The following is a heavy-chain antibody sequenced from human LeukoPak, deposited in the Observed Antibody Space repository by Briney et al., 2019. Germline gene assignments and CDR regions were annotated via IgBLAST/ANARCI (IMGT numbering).Heavy chain of an antibody. J-gene: IGHJ4*02. CDR2: ISGSGGST. V-gene: IGHV3-23*01. CDR3: AKDLGYCSSTSCRHGRDY. CDR1: GFTFSSYA. Sequence: PGGSLRLSCAASGFTFSSYAMSWVRQAPGKGLEWVSAISGSGGSTYYADSVKGRFTISRDNSKNTLYLQMNSLRAEDTAVYYCAKDLGYCSSTSCRHGRDYWGQGTLVTVSS. D-gene: IGHD2-2*01.